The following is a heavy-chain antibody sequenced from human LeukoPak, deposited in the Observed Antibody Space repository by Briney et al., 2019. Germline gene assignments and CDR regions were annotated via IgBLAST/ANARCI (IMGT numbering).Heavy chain of an antibody. Sequence: PPETLSLTCTVSGASFSSSTYYWGWIRQPPGKGLEWIGSISYSGSTYYSPSLKSRVTMSVDTSKNQFSLKLSSVTAADTAVYYCARHAGGIAAAGTRPFDYWGQGTLVTVSS. J-gene: IGHJ4*02. CDR3: ARHAGGIAAAGTRPFDY. V-gene: IGHV4-39*01. D-gene: IGHD6-13*01. CDR1: GASFSSSTYY. CDR2: ISYSGST.